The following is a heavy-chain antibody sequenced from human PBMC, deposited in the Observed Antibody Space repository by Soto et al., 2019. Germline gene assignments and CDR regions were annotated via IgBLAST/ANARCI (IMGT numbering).Heavy chain of an antibody. CDR3: ARLNYYFHY. Sequence: QVQLQESGPGLVKPSETLSLTCTVSGDSITAYYWSWISQSPGKGLEWIGYIYRAGNTNYNPSLGSRVSMSVDTSRNRFSLKLRSVTAADTAIYYCARLNYYFHYWGQGTLVTVSS. CDR2: IYRAGNT. V-gene: IGHV4-59*08. CDR1: GDSITAYY. J-gene: IGHJ4*02. D-gene: IGHD1-20*01.